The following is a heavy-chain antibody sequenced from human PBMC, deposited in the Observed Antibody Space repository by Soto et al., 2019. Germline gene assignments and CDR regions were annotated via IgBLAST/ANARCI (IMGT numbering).Heavy chain of an antibody. CDR3: ARAPGIAARPFDY. J-gene: IGHJ4*02. CDR1: GGSISSGGYY. Sequence: CTVSGGSISSGGYYWSWIRQHPGKGLEWIGYIYYSGSTYYNPSLKSRVTISVDTSKNQFSLKLSSVTAADTAVYYCARAPGIAARPFDYWGQGTLVTVSS. D-gene: IGHD6-6*01. V-gene: IGHV4-31*03. CDR2: IYYSGST.